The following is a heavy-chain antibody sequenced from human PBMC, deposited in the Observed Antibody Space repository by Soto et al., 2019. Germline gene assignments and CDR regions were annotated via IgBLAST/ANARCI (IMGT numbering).Heavy chain of an antibody. D-gene: IGHD3-22*01. CDR2: ISAYNGNT. CDR3: ARHHLRYDSSGYAFDI. CDR1: GYTFTSYG. J-gene: IGHJ3*02. Sequence: ASVKVSCKASGYTFTSYGISWVRQAPGQGLEWMGWISAYNGNTNYAQKLQGRVTMTTDTSTSTAYMELRSLRSDDTAVYYCARHHLRYDSSGYAFDIWGQGTMVTVSS. V-gene: IGHV1-18*01.